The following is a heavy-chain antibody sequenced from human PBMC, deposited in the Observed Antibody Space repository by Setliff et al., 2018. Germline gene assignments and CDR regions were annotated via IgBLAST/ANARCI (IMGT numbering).Heavy chain of an antibody. V-gene: IGHV4-38-2*01. CDR2: IFDNGST. CDR1: GYSINSPFT. CDR3: ASQRLARYFES. J-gene: IGHJ4*02. D-gene: IGHD2-21*01. Sequence: PSETLSLTCAVSGYSINSPFTWGWIRQPPGKGLEWIGTIFDNGSTFYNPSLNSRVTMSIDTSKKESSLRLSSVTAADTAVYYCASQRLARYFESWGQGILVTVSS.